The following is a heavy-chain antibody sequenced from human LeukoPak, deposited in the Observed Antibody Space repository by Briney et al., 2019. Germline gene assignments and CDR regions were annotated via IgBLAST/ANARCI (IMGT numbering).Heavy chain of an antibody. Sequence: TSETLSLTCTVSGGSISSYYWSWIRQPPGKGLEWIGYIYYSGSTNCNPSLKSRVTISVDTSKNQFSLKLSSVTAADTAVYYCARRKGSRKTYYFDYWGQGTLVTVSS. V-gene: IGHV4-59*08. J-gene: IGHJ4*02. CDR2: IYYSGST. CDR3: ARRKGSRKTYYFDY. CDR1: GGSISSYY. D-gene: IGHD6-13*01.